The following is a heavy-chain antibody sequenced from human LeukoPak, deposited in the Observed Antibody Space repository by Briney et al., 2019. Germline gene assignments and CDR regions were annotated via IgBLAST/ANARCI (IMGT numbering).Heavy chain of an antibody. CDR1: GFTFSSYG. V-gene: IGHV3-30*02. CDR2: IRYDGSNK. CDR3: AKLDWGTITMVRGVIIDRDY. Sequence: GGSLRLSCAASGFTFSSYGMHWVRQAPGKGLEWVAFIRYDGSNKYYADSVKGRFTISRDNSKNTLYLQMNSLRAEDTAVYYCAKLDWGTITMVRGVIIDRDYWGQGTLVTVSS. D-gene: IGHD3-10*01. J-gene: IGHJ4*02.